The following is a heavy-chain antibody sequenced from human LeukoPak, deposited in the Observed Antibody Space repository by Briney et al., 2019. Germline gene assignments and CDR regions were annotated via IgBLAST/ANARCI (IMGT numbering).Heavy chain of an antibody. CDR1: AFAVSSNY. CDR2: IYSDGTT. D-gene: IGHD3-22*01. J-gene: IGHJ3*02. Sequence: GGSLRLSCAASAFAVSSNYMNWVRQAPGKGLEWVSVIYSDGTTNYADSVKGRFTISRDNSKNTLYLQMNSLRAEDTAVYYCARAHSRGPDAFDIWGQGTMVTVSS. V-gene: IGHV3-66*01. CDR3: ARAHSRGPDAFDI.